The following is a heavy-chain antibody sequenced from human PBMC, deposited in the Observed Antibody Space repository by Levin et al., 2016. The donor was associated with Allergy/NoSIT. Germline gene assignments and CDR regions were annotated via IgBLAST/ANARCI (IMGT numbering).Heavy chain of an antibody. Sequence: SETLSLTCAVSGGPFSGFYWSWIRQPPGKGLEWIAEINHSGDTYYNPSLKSRVTVSVDTSKNQFSLKLSSVTAADTAVYYCARGPSLHMIRRLDNDAFDLWGQGTMVTVSS. J-gene: IGHJ3*01. CDR2: INHSGDT. CDR3: ARGPSLHMIRRLDNDAFDL. CDR1: GGPFSGFY. D-gene: IGHD3-10*01. V-gene: IGHV4-34*01.